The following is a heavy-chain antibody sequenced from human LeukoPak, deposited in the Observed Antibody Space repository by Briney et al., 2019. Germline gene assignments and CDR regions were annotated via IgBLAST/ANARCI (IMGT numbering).Heavy chain of an antibody. CDR3: ARDEDSSFLSEH. D-gene: IGHD6-6*01. CDR1: GFSFNSNT. J-gene: IGHJ4*02. V-gene: IGHV3-23*01. CDR2: ISNNGHPT. Sequence: GGSLRLSCAGSGFSFNSNTMSWVRQAPGRGLEWVSAISNNGHPTDYADSVKGRFTISRDNSKNILYLHMDSLRVDDTAVYYFARDEDSSFLSEHWGQGPLVTGSS.